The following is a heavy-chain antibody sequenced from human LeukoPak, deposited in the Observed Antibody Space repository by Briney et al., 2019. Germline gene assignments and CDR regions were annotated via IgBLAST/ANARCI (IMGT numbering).Heavy chain of an antibody. CDR2: ISAYNGDT. CDR1: GYTFTNYG. D-gene: IGHD6-13*01. CDR3: AIFSSSPYYYGMDV. Sequence: ASVKVSCKASGYTFTNYGITWVRQPPEQGLEWTGWISAYNGDTNYARKFQGRITMTTDTSTSTAYMELRSLRSDDTAVYYCAIFSSSPYYYGMDVWGQGTTVTVSS. V-gene: IGHV1-18*01. J-gene: IGHJ6*02.